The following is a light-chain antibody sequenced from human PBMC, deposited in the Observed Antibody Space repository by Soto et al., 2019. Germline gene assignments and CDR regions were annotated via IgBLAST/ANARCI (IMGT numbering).Light chain of an antibody. V-gene: IGKV2-28*01. J-gene: IGKJ3*01. Sequence: DIVMTQSPLSLPVTPGEPASISCRSSQSLLHSNGYNYLDWYLQKPGQSPQLLIYLGSNRSSGDPDRFSGSGTGTDFTLKISRVEAEDVGVYYCMQALQTPPFTFGPGTKVDIK. CDR1: QSLLHSNGYNY. CDR2: LGS. CDR3: MQALQTPPFT.